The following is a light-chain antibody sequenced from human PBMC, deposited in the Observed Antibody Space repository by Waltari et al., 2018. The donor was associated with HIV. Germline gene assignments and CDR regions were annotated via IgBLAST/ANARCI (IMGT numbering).Light chain of an antibody. CDR3: QQRNNWPPGYT. Sequence: EIVLTQSPATLSLSPGERATLSCRASQSVSSYLAWYQQKPGQAPRLLVYDASNRATGIPGRFSGSGSGTDFTLTISSLEPEDFAVYYCQQRNNWPPGYTFGQGTKLEIK. CDR2: DAS. V-gene: IGKV3-11*01. CDR1: QSVSSY. J-gene: IGKJ2*01.